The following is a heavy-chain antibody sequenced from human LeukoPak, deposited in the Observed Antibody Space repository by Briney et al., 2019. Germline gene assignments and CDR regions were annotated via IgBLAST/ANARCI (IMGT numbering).Heavy chain of an antibody. CDR1: GFTVSTNY. D-gene: IGHD2-2*01. J-gene: IGHJ1*01. CDR3: ASDVGYCSSTSCYRYFQH. Sequence: GGSLTLSCPASGFTVSTNYMSWVRQAAGKGLEWVSLLYSGDSTYYADSVQGRFTISRDNSKNMLYLQMNSLRAEDTAIYYCASDVGYCSSTSCYRYFQHWGQGTLVTVSS. CDR2: LYSGDST. V-gene: IGHV3-66*01.